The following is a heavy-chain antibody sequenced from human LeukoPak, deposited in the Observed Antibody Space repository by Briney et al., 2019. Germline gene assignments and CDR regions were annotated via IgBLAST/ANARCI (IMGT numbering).Heavy chain of an antibody. V-gene: IGHV4-59*12. D-gene: IGHD3-10*01. CDR1: GGSISSYY. CDR2: TYYSGST. CDR3: ARCEYYGSGSYSD. Sequence: PSETLSLTCTVSGGSISSYYWSWIRQPPGKGLEWIGYTYYSGSTNYNPSLKSRVTISVDTSKNQFSLKLSSVTAADTAVYYCARCEYYGSGSYSDWGQGTLVTVSS. J-gene: IGHJ4*02.